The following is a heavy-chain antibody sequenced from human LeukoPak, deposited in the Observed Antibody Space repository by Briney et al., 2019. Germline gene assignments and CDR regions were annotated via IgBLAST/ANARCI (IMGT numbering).Heavy chain of an antibody. D-gene: IGHD2-15*01. CDR3: ARVEPNRRSCRGGTCLNSFDY. CDR2: ISAYNGHT. CDR1: GYTFTNYG. Sequence: ASVKVSCKAFGYTFTNYGISWVRQAPGQGREGMGWISAYNGHTNYAQMIQGRVTMTTDTSTSTAYMELRSLRSDDTAVYYCARVEPNRRSCRGGTCLNSFDYWGQGTLVTVSS. V-gene: IGHV1-18*01. J-gene: IGHJ4*02.